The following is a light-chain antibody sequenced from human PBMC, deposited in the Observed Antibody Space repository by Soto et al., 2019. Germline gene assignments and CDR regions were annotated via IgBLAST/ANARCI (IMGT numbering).Light chain of an antibody. CDR3: AAWDDILNGYV. Sequence: QSALTQPRSVSASPGQSVTISCTGTSTDVGAYNYVSWYQQHPGKAPKLMIYDVNKRPSGVPDRFSGSKSGNTASLTISGLQAEDEADYYCAAWDDILNGYVFGGGTKLTVL. CDR1: STDVGAYNY. V-gene: IGLV2-11*01. J-gene: IGLJ1*01. CDR2: DVN.